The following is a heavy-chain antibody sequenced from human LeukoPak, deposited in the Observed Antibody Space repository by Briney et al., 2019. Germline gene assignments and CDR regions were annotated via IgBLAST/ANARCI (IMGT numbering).Heavy chain of an antibody. V-gene: IGHV4-31*11. Sequence: SETLSLTCVVSGDSITDGGYYWSWLRQCPGEGLDWIGNKFYGGATYHNPSFQSRLIISTDTSKNHVSLQLSSVTAADTAVYYCASGSNIAAIRYFDLWGRGTLVTVSS. CDR2: KFYGGAT. D-gene: IGHD6-25*01. J-gene: IGHJ2*01. CDR1: GDSITDGGYY. CDR3: ASGSNIAAIRYFDL.